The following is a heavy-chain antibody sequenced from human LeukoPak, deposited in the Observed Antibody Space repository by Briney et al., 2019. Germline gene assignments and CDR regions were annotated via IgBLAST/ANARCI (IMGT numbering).Heavy chain of an antibody. Sequence: PGGSLRLSCAASGFTFSSYGMHWVRQAPGKGLEWVAVISHDGSDKHYGNSVKGRFTISRDNSKNTLYLQMNSLRGGDTAVYYCARDKQWLVYGMDVWGQGTTVTVYS. CDR2: ISHDGSDK. CDR3: ARDKQWLVYGMDV. D-gene: IGHD6-19*01. J-gene: IGHJ6*02. V-gene: IGHV3-30*03. CDR1: GFTFSSYG.